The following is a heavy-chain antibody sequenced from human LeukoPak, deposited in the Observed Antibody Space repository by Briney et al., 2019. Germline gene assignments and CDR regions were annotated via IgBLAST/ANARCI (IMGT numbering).Heavy chain of an antibody. CDR2: IIPIFGTA. J-gene: IGHJ6*02. V-gene: IGHV1-69*01. CDR3: ARLDEYSSSSRYYGMDV. D-gene: IGHD6-6*01. Sequence: EASVKVSCKASGGTFSSSGISWVRQAPGQGLEWMGGIIPIFGTANYAQKFQGRVTITADESTSTAYMELSSLRSEDTAVYYCARLDEYSSSSRYYGMDVWGQGTTVTVSS. CDR1: GGTFSSSG.